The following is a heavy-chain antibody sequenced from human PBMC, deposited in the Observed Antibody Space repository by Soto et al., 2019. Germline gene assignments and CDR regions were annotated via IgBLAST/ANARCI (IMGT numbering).Heavy chain of an antibody. V-gene: IGHV3-23*01. CDR1: GFTFSNYA. D-gene: IGHD3-3*01. Sequence: EVQLLESGGGLVQPGGSLRLSCAASGFTFSNYAMNWVRQAPGKGLEWVSGISGSGSSTYYADSVKGRFTISRDNSKNRMYLRVHSLRAEDTAAYYCAKAVTISGSFYYGMDVWGQGTTVTVSS. CDR3: AKAVTISGSFYYGMDV. J-gene: IGHJ6*02. CDR2: ISGSGSST.